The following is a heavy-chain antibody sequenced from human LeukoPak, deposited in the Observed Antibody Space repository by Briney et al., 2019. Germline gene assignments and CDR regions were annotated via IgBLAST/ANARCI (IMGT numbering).Heavy chain of an antibody. V-gene: IGHV3-74*01. Sequence: GGSLRLSCAASGFIFSSYWMHWVRQAPGKGLVWVSRINSDGSSTSYADSVKGRCTISRDNSKNTLYLQMNSLRVEDTAVYYCATGYSSGWYFYFQHWGQGSLVSVSS. D-gene: IGHD6-19*01. CDR2: INSDGSST. CDR3: ATGYSSGWYFYFQH. CDR1: GFIFSSYW. J-gene: IGHJ1*01.